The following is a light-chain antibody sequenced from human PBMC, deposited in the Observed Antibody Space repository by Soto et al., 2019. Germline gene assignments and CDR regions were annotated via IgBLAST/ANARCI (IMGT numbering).Light chain of an antibody. V-gene: IGLV2-14*01. J-gene: IGLJ1*01. CDR3: SSYTTSNTRQIV. CDR2: DVS. CDR1: SSDVGGYNY. Sequence: QSALTQPASVSGSPGQSITISCTGTSSDVGGYNYVSWYQQHPGKAPKFMIYDVSNRPSGVSNRFSGSKSANTASLTISGLQADDEADYYCSSYTTSNTRQIVFGTGTKLTVL.